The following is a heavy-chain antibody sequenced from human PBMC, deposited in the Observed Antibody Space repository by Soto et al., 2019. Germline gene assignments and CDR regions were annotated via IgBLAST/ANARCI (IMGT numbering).Heavy chain of an antibody. Sequence: QVHLKESGPGLVKPSQTLSLTCSVNGDSLNSDSVYWSWIRQSPGKGLEYIGYITYNGRTFYNPSLKSRVTMSVDTPKNQFSLEVRSVTAADTAVYYCARERQVGPSSGRFDPWGQGTLVTVST. CDR1: GDSLNSDSVY. V-gene: IGHV4-31*03. J-gene: IGHJ5*02. CDR3: ARERQVGPSSGRFDP. CDR2: ITYNGRT.